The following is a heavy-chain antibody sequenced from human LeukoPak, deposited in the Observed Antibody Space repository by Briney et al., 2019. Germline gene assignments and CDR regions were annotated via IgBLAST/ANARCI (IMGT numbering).Heavy chain of an antibody. CDR1: GFTFSSYW. CDR2: IKQDGSEK. V-gene: IGHV3-7*01. J-gene: IGHJ3*02. D-gene: IGHD6-13*01. Sequence: PGGSLRLSCAASGFTFSSYWMSWVRQAPGKGLEWVANIKQDGSEKYYVDSVKGRFTISRDNAKNSLYLQMNSLRAEDTAVYYCARDNIAAAGTVAGAFDIWGQGTMVTVSS. CDR3: ARDNIAAAGTVAGAFDI.